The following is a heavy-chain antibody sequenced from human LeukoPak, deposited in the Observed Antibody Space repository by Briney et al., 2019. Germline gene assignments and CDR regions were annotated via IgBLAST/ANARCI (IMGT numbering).Heavy chain of an antibody. V-gene: IGHV1-69*04. CDR2: IIPILGIA. CDR1: GGTFSSYA. J-gene: IGHJ4*02. D-gene: IGHD6-19*01. Sequence: ASVKVSCKASGGTFSSYAISWVRQAPGQGLEWMGRIIPILGIANYAQKFQGRVTITADKSTSTAYMELSSLRSEDTAVYYCARDRIAVALLYYFDYWGQGTLVTVSS. CDR3: ARDRIAVALLYYFDY.